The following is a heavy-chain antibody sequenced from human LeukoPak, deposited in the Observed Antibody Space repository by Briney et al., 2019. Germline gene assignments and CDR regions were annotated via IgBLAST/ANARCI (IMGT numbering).Heavy chain of an antibody. CDR2: IRSSSET. Sequence: GGSLRLSCAASGFTFSQYSMNWVRQAPGKGLEWVSHIRSSSETFYADSVKGRYTISRDNARNSLYLQMNNLRGEDTAIYYCARDAGNSGYGCDLWGQGTLVTVSS. V-gene: IGHV3-48*01. J-gene: IGHJ5*02. CDR1: GFTFSQYS. D-gene: IGHD5-12*01. CDR3: ARDAGNSGYGCDL.